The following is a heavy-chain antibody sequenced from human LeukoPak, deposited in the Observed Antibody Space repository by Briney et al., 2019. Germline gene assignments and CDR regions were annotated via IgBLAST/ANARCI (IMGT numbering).Heavy chain of an antibody. J-gene: IGHJ4*02. D-gene: IGHD3-3*01. CDR1: GFTFSSYA. CDR3: ARDPVYYDFWSGYFDS. V-gene: IGHV3-30*02. Sequence: GGSLRLSCSASGFTFSSYAMHWVRQPPGKGLDWVAFIRYDGSNKYYADSVKGRFTISRDNSKNTLYVQMNSLRAEDTAVYYCARDPVYYDFWSGYFDSWGQGIQVTVSS. CDR2: IRYDGSNK.